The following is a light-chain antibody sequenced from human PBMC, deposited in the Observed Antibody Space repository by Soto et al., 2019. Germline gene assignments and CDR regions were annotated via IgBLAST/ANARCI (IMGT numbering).Light chain of an antibody. Sequence: DIQMTQSPSTLSASVGDRVTITCRASQSLSSWLAWYQQKPGKAPNLLIYKASSLESGVPSRFRGSGSGTEFTLTISSLQPDDFATYYCQQYNSFPYTFGQGTKLEIK. J-gene: IGKJ2*01. CDR2: KAS. V-gene: IGKV1-5*03. CDR3: QQYNSFPYT. CDR1: QSLSSW.